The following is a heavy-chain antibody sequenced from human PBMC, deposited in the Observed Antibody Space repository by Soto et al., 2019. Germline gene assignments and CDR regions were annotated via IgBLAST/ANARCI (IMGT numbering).Heavy chain of an antibody. J-gene: IGHJ5*02. Sequence: PGGSLRLSCAASGFTFSSYGMHWVRQAPGKGLEWVAVISFDGSNKYYADSVKGRFTISRDNSKNTLYLQMNSLRAEDTAVYYCAKDTIEYSSSANWFDPWGQGTLVTVSS. D-gene: IGHD6-6*01. CDR3: AKDTIEYSSSANWFDP. V-gene: IGHV3-30*18. CDR2: ISFDGSNK. CDR1: GFTFSSYG.